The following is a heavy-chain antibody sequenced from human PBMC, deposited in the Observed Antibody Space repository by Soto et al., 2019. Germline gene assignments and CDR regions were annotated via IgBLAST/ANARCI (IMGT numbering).Heavy chain of an antibody. CDR1: GFTFSNYG. Sequence: QVQLVESGGGVVQPGRSLRLSCAASGFTFSNYGMHWVRQAPGKGLEWVAVISYDGSNKYYADSVKGRFTISRDNSKNTLYLQMNSLRAEDTAVYYCAKEEPRLALDYWGQGTLVTVSS. D-gene: IGHD6-25*01. J-gene: IGHJ4*02. CDR3: AKEEPRLALDY. CDR2: ISYDGSNK. V-gene: IGHV3-30*18.